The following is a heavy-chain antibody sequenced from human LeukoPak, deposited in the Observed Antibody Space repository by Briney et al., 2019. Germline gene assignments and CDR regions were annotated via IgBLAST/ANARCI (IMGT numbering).Heavy chain of an antibody. J-gene: IGHJ6*03. Sequence: GGSLRLSCAASGFIFSSYWMHWVRHAPGKGLVWVSRINSDGINTSYADSVKGRFTISRDNAKNSLYLQMNSLRAEDTAVYYCARLGYDYVWGFNYYMDVWGKGTTVTISS. CDR3: ARLGYDYVWGFNYYMDV. D-gene: IGHD3-16*01. V-gene: IGHV3-74*01. CDR1: GFIFSSYW. CDR2: INSDGINT.